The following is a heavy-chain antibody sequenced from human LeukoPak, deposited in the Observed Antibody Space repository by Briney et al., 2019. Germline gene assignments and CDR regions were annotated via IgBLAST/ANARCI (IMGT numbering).Heavy chain of an antibody. CDR1: GGSINNYH. CDR2: ISYSGTT. Sequence: SETLSLTCTVSGGSINNYHWGWIRQPPGKGLEWIGYISYSGTTNYNPSLKSRVTISVDMSKSQFSLKLNSVTAADTAVYYCARRTTVTTGLARSAFDIWGQGTMVTVSS. D-gene: IGHD4-17*01. V-gene: IGHV4-59*01. J-gene: IGHJ3*02. CDR3: ARRTTVTTGLARSAFDI.